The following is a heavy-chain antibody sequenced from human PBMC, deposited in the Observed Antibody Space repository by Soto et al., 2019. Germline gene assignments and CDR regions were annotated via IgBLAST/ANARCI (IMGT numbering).Heavy chain of an antibody. CDR3: AHPRLPAALGYPYFDY. J-gene: IGHJ4*02. V-gene: IGHV2-5*01. CDR2: IYWNDDK. D-gene: IGHD5-12*01. Sequence: GSGPTLVNPTQTLTLTCTFSGFSLYTSGMGVGWIRQPPGKALEWLELIYWNDDKFYYPSLKSRLSITKDTSKNQVVLTMTNVDPVDTATYYCAHPRLPAALGYPYFDYWGQGTLVTVSS. CDR1: GFSLYTSGMG.